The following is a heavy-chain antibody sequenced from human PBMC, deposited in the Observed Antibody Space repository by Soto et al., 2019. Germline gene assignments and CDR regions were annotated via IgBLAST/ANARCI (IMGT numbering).Heavy chain of an antibody. CDR1: GFTFDDYT. V-gene: IGHV3-43*01. CDR3: AKDNGNDAFDI. Sequence: VGSLRLSCAASGFTFDDYTMHWVRQAPGKGLEWVSLISWDGGSTYYADSVKGRFTISRDNSKNSLYLQMNSLRTEDTALYYCAKDNGNDAFDIWGQGTMVTVSS. J-gene: IGHJ3*02. CDR2: ISWDGGST.